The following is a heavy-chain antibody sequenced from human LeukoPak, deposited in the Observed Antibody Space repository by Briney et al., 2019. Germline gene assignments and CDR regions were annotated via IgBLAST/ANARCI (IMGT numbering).Heavy chain of an antibody. Sequence: PSETLSLTCAVYGGSFSGYYWSWLRQPPGKGLEWIGEINHSGSTNYNPSLKSRVTISVDTSKNQFSLKLSSVAAADTAVYYCASRNVRPFDIWGQGTMVTVSS. D-gene: IGHD1-14*01. J-gene: IGHJ3*02. V-gene: IGHV4-34*01. CDR3: ASRNVRPFDI. CDR2: INHSGST. CDR1: GGSFSGYY.